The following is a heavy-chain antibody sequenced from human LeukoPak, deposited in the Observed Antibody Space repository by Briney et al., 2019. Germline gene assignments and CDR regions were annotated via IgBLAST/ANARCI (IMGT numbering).Heavy chain of an antibody. Sequence: PGRSLRVSCAASGFTFSSYGMHCVRQAPGKGLEWVAFIRYDGSNKYYADSVKGRFTISRDNSKNTLYLQMNSLRAEDTAVYYCAKDPTYCSSTSCYAGWFDPWSQGTLVTVSS. V-gene: IGHV3-30*02. J-gene: IGHJ5*02. CDR2: IRYDGSNK. CDR1: GFTFSSYG. CDR3: AKDPTYCSSTSCYAGWFDP. D-gene: IGHD2-2*01.